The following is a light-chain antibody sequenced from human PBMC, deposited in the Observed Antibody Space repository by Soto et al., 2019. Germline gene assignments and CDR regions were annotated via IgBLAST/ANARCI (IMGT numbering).Light chain of an antibody. CDR2: DAS. Sequence: DIQMTQSPSTLSASVGYRFTITCRASQSISDWLAWFQLKPGKAPKLLIYDASSLESGVPSRFSGSGSGTEFTLTISSLQPDDFATYYCQQYNSSPWTFGQGTKVDIK. J-gene: IGKJ1*01. V-gene: IGKV1-5*01. CDR1: QSISDW. CDR3: QQYNSSPWT.